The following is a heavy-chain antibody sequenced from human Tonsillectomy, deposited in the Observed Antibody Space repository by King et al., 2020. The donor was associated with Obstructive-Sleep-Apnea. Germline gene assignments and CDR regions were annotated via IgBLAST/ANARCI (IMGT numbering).Heavy chain of an antibody. V-gene: IGHV4-39*07. Sequence: QLQESGPGLVKPSENLSLTCTGSGDSIGSSSYYCGWIRQPPWKWLELFGRRSYSVSTYYNPSLKSRVTISVDTSKNQFSLKLSSVTAADTAVYYCARDGGDGDYGYWGQGTLVTVSS. D-gene: IGHD4-17*01. CDR2: RSYSVST. J-gene: IGHJ4*02. CDR1: GDSIGSSSYY. CDR3: ARDGGDGDYGY.